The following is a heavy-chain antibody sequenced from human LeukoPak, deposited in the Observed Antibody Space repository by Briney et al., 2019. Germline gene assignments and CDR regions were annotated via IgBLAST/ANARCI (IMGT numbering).Heavy chain of an antibody. J-gene: IGHJ6*02. CDR1: EDTFSRNV. CDR3: ARRDCGGDCYSSYYYYYGMHV. D-gene: IGHD2-21*02. CDR2: IIPIFGAA. V-gene: IGHV1-69*13. Sequence: GASVNVSCKASEDTFSRNVISWVRQAPGQGLEWMGGIIPIFGAANYAQEFQGRVTTTADESTTTVFMELSSLRSEDTAVYYCARRDCGGDCYSSYYYYYGMHVWGQGTTVIVSS.